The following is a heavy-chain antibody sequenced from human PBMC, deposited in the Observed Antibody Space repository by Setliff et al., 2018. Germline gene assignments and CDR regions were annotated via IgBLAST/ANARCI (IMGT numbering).Heavy chain of an antibody. D-gene: IGHD3-22*01. CDR3: ARDRISRYYDSGAHAFDI. J-gene: IGHJ3*02. CDR1: GFTFSTYT. V-gene: IGHV3-21*04. CDR2: ISSNSYYI. Sequence: GGSLRLSCAVSGFTFSTYTMNWVRQAPGKGLEWVSSISSNSYYIYYADSVKGRFTISRDNAKNSLYLQMNSLRAEDTAVYYCARDRISRYYDSGAHAFDIWGQGTMVTVSS.